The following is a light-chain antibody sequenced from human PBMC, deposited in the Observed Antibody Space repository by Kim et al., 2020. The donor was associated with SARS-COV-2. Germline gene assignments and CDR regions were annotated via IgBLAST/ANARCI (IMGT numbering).Light chain of an antibody. V-gene: IGLV1-51*01. J-gene: IGLJ3*02. CDR2: DND. Sequence: QSVLTQPPSVSAAPGQKVTISCSGSSSNIGNNYVSWYQQFPGTAPKLLIYDNDQRLSGIPDRFSGSKSGTSATLGIAGLQTGDEADYYCATWDSSLNIGMFGGGTQLTVL. CDR1: SSNIGNNY. CDR3: ATWDSSLNIGM.